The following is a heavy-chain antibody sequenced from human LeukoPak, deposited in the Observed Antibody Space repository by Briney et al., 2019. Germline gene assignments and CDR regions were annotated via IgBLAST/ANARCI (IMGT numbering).Heavy chain of an antibody. CDR1: GFTFSTYN. V-gene: IGHV3-33*06. CDR3: AKDSGYSYGHGLDY. J-gene: IGHJ4*02. Sequence: GRSLRLSCAASGFTFSTYNMHWVRQAPGKGLEWVALMLSDGSNKYHADSVEGRFTISRDNSKNALFLQMNSLRDEDTAVYYCAKDSGYSYGHGLDYWGQGTLVTVSS. CDR2: MLSDGSNK. D-gene: IGHD5-18*01.